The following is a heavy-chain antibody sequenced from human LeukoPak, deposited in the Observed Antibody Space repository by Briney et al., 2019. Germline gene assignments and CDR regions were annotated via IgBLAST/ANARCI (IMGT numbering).Heavy chain of an antibody. CDR3: AKDMQTWPRFPDY. J-gene: IGHJ4*02. D-gene: IGHD5-12*01. CDR2: ISYDGSNK. CDR1: GFTFSSYG. Sequence: GGSLRLSCAASGFTFSSYGMHWVRQAPGKGLEWVAVISYDGSNKYYAASVKGRFTSSRDNPKNTLYLQMNGLRVEDTAVYCAKDMQTWPRFPDYRGQGTLVTVSS. V-gene: IGHV3-30*12.